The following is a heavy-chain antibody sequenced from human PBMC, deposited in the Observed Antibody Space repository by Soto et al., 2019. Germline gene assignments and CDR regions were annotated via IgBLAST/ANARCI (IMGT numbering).Heavy chain of an antibody. CDR2: IYHSGST. V-gene: IGHV4-4*02. D-gene: IGHD2-2*01. CDR3: ARDEAGLVPAATDGMDV. CDR1: GGSISSSNW. J-gene: IGHJ6*02. Sequence: QVQLQESGPGLVKPSGTLSLTCSVSGGSISSSNWWSWVRQPPVKGLEGIGEIYHSGSTNYNPSLKSRVTISVDKSKNQFSLTLSSVTAAYTAVYYCARDEAGLVPAATDGMDVWGQGTTVTVSS.